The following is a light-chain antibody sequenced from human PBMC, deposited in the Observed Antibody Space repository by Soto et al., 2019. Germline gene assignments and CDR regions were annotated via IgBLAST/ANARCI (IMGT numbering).Light chain of an antibody. CDR3: QRSDAFSWT. J-gene: IGKJ1*01. CDR2: ATS. CDR1: QSISIL. V-gene: IGKV1-5*03. Sequence: DIHLTQSPSTLSASVGDRVTITCRASQSISILLAWYQQKPGKAPNLLIYATSTLETGVSSRFSGSGSATEFTLTISSLQPDDSATSYCQRSDAFSWTFGQGTKVEIK.